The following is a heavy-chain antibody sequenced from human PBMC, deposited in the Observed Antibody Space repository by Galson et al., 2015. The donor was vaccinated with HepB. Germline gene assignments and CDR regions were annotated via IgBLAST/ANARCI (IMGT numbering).Heavy chain of an antibody. Sequence: SLRLSCAASGFTFSSYDMNWVRQAPGKGLEWVSSISTSSSYIYYADSVKGRFTISRDNAKNSLYVQMNSLRAEDTAVYYCARQYCSGVSCYYAFDIWGQGTMVTVSS. CDR3: ARQYCSGVSCYYAFDI. CDR1: GFTFSSYD. J-gene: IGHJ3*02. V-gene: IGHV3-21*01. D-gene: IGHD2-15*01. CDR2: ISTSSSYI.